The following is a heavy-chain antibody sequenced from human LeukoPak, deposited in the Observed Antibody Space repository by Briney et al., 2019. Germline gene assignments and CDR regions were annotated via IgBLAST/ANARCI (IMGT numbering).Heavy chain of an antibody. Sequence: SETLSLTCTVSGGSISSYYRSWIRQPPGKGLEWIGYIYYSGSTNYNPSLKSRVTISVDTSKNQFSPKLSSVTAADTAVYYCASWGSSGSLDYWGQGTLVTVSS. CDR2: IYYSGST. V-gene: IGHV4-59*01. J-gene: IGHJ4*02. CDR1: GGSISSYY. D-gene: IGHD6-19*01. CDR3: ASWGSSGSLDY.